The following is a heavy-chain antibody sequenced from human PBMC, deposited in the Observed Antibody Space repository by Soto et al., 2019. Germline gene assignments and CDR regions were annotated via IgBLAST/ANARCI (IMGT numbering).Heavy chain of an antibody. J-gene: IGHJ4*02. CDR1: GFSFSNRW. CDR3: ASLLGGVTTFDN. CDR2: LNEDESVK. Sequence: GGSLRLSCAASGFSFSNRWMSWVRQAPGKGPEWVATLNEDESVKYYADSVRGRFSISRDNSLNFLHLQMDSLRVEDTAVYYCASLLGGVTTFDNWGQGTLVTVSS. V-gene: IGHV3-7*01. D-gene: IGHD3-10*01.